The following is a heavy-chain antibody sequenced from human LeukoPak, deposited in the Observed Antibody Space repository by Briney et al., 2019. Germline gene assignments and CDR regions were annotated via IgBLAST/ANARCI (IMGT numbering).Heavy chain of an antibody. J-gene: IGHJ3*02. CDR3: ATVLKDAFDI. CDR1: GGTFSSYA. CDR2: IIPIFGTA. V-gene: IGHV1-69*13. D-gene: IGHD2-15*01. Sequence: RASVKVSCKASGGTFSSYAISWVRQAPGQGLEWMGGIIPIFGTANYAQKFQGRVTITADESTSTAYMELSSLRSEDTAVYYCATVLKDAFDIWGQGTMVTVSS.